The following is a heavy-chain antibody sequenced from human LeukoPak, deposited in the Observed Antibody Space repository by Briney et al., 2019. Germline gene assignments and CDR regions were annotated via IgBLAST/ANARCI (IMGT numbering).Heavy chain of an antibody. V-gene: IGHV1-18*01. D-gene: IGHD4-17*01. J-gene: IGHJ5*02. CDR2: ISAYHGNT. CDR1: GYTITNYG. Sequence: ASVKVSCKASGYTITNYGISWVRQAPGQGLEWMGWISAYHGNTNYAQKLQGRVTMTTDTSMSTVYMELRSLRSDDTAVYYCARDTSPGYGDPPAWFDPWGQGTLVTVSS. CDR3: ARDTSPGYGDPPAWFDP.